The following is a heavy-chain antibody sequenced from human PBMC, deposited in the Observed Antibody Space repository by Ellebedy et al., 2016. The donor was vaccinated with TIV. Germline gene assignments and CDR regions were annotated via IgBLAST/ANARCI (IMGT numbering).Heavy chain of an antibody. Sequence: GESLKISCAASGVTFSSDAMHWVRQAPGKGLEWVAVISYDGSNKYYADSVKGRFTISRDNAKNSLYLQMNSLRAEDTAVYYCARGGIKLWPNAFDIWGQGTMVTVSS. J-gene: IGHJ3*02. CDR2: ISYDGSNK. D-gene: IGHD5-18*01. CDR3: ARGGIKLWPNAFDI. V-gene: IGHV3-30-3*01. CDR1: GVTFSSDA.